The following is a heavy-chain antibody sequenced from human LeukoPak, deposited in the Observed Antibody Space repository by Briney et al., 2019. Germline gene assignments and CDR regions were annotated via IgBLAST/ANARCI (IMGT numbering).Heavy chain of an antibody. J-gene: IGHJ4*02. CDR2: INPSGGST. D-gene: IGHD3-22*01. CDR3: AIGDTIIVVVPLGFDY. CDR1: GYTFTSYY. Sequence: ASVKVSCKASGYTFTSYYMHWVRQAPGQGLEWMGIINPSGGSTSYAQKFQGRVTMTRDTSTSTVYMELSSLRSEDTAVYYCAIGDTIIVVVPLGFDYWGQGTLVTVSS. V-gene: IGHV1-46*01.